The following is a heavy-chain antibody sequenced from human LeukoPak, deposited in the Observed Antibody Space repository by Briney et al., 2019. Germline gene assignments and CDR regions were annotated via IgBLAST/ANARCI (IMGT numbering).Heavy chain of an antibody. J-gene: IGHJ4*02. CDR3: ARVANSGWLALDY. CDR1: GFIFSTYW. D-gene: IGHD6-19*01. V-gene: IGHV3-7*01. CDR2: IKQDGTEK. Sequence: GGSLRLSCSASGFIFSTYWMTWVRQAPGKGLEWVANIKQDGTEKYYVDSVKGRFTISRDNAKNSLYLQMNSLRAEDTAVYYCARVANSGWLALDYWGQGTLVTVSS.